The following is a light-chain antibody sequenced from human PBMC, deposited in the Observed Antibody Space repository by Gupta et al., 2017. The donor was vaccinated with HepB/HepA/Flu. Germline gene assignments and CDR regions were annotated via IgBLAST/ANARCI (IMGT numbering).Light chain of an antibody. CDR2: ATN. CDR1: QSVYHS. J-gene: IGKJ1*01. Sequence: EIVMTHSPATLSVSPGERATLSCRASQSVYHSLAWYRHKPGQAPRLLIYATNTRATPFPARFSGSGSGTEFTLTIISRQSEDFAVYYFQHKYNWAWTFAQGTKVEIK. V-gene: IGKV3-15*01. CDR3: QHKYNWAWT.